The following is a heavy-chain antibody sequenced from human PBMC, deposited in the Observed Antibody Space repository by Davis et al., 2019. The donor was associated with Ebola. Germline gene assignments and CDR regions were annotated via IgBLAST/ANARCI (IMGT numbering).Heavy chain of an antibody. CDR2: ISAYNGNT. J-gene: IGHJ4*02. CDR1: GYTFTSYG. D-gene: IGHD6-13*01. Sequence: ASVKVSCKASGYTFTSYGISWVRQAPGQGLEWMGWISAYNGNTNYAQKLQGRVTMTTDTSTSTAYMELRSLRSDDTAVYYCARDNWGFIAGDAYGYWGQGTLVTVSS. CDR3: ARDNWGFIAGDAYGY. V-gene: IGHV1-18*01.